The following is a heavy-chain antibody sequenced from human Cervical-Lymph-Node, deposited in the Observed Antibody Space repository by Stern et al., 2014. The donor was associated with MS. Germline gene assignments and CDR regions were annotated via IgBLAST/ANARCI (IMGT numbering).Heavy chain of an antibody. CDR2: ISWDGDIK. J-gene: IGHJ4*02. V-gene: IGHV3-43*01. D-gene: IGHD3-10*01. Sequence: QLVESGGVVVQPGGSLRLSCAASGFTFDEYSLHWVRQAPGKGLEWVSFISWDGDIKHYADSVKGRFTISRDNSKNSLYLQMNSLRPEDTALYYCTKDRAFNVGSLFDAWGQGTRVTVSS. CDR1: GFTFDEYS. CDR3: TKDRAFNVGSLFDA.